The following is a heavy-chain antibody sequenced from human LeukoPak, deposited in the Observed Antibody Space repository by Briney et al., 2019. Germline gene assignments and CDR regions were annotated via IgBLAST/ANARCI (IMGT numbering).Heavy chain of an antibody. D-gene: IGHD6-19*01. CDR2: INHSGST. J-gene: IGHJ5*02. Sequence: TPSETLSLTCAVYGVSFSGYYWSWIRQPPGKGLEWIGEINHSGSTNYNPSLKSRVTISVDTSKNQFSLKLSSVTAADTAVYYCAGHSGWFDPWGQGTLVTVSS. V-gene: IGHV4-34*01. CDR3: AGHSGWFDP. CDR1: GVSFSGYY.